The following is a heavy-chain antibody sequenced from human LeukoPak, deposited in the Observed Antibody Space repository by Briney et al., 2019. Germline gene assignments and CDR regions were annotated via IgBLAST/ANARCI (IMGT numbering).Heavy chain of an antibody. CDR1: GFTFSSYS. CDR2: ISSSSSTI. J-gene: IGHJ4*02. Sequence: SGGSLRLTCAASGFTFSSYSMNWVRQAPGKGLEWVSYISSSSSTIYYADSVKGRFTISRDNAKNSLYLLMSSLRAEDTALYYCARDRDDFWSGSPDYWGQGTLVAVSS. CDR3: ARDRDDFWSGSPDY. D-gene: IGHD3-3*01. V-gene: IGHV3-48*01.